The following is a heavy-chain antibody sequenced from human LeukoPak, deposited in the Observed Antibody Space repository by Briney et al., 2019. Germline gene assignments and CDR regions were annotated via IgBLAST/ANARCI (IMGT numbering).Heavy chain of an antibody. J-gene: IGHJ4*02. CDR3: ASLQVL. CDR2: INHSGST. CDR1: GYSISTGYY. Sequence: PSETLSLTCTVSGYSISTGYYWDWIRQPPGKGLEWIGEINHSGSTNYNPSLKSRVTISVDTSKNQFSLKLSSVTAADTAVYYCASLQVLWGQGTLVTVSS. V-gene: IGHV4-38-2*02. D-gene: IGHD2/OR15-2a*01.